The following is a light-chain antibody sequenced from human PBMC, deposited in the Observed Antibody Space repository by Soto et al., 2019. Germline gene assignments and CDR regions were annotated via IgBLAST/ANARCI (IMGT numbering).Light chain of an antibody. CDR1: QSISSW. V-gene: IGKV1-5*03. Sequence: DIQMTQSPSTLSASVGDRVTITCRASQSISSWLAWYQQKPGKAPKLLIYTASNLKSGVPSRFSGSGSGTEFTLTISSLQPDDFATYYCQEYNSDSRLTFGRGTKVEIK. J-gene: IGKJ4*01. CDR3: QEYNSDSRLT. CDR2: TAS.